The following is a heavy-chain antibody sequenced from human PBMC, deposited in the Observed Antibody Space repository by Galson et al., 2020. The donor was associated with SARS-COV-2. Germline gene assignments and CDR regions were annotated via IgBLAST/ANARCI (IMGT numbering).Heavy chain of an antibody. V-gene: IGHV3-11*04. CDR3: ARVAPSILYSYGWYYFDY. CDR1: GFTFSDYY. D-gene: IGHD5-18*01. Sequence: GESLKISCAASGFTFSDYYMSWIRQAPGKGLEWVSYISSSGSTIYYADSVKDRFTISRDNAKNSLYLQMNSLRAEDTAVYYCARVAPSILYSYGWYYFDYWRQGTLLTVSS. CDR2: ISSSGSTI. J-gene: IGHJ4*02.